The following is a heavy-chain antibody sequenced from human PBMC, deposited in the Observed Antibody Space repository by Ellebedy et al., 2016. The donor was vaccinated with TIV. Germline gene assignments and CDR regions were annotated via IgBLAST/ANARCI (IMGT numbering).Heavy chain of an antibody. D-gene: IGHD3-16*01. CDR3: ARAAFGTLYYFDY. CDR2: INHSGST. Sequence: SETLSLXXAVYGGSFSGYYWSWIRQPPGKGLEWIGEINHSGSTNYNPSLKSRVTISVDTSKNQFSLKLSSVTAADTAVYYCARAAFGTLYYFDYWGQGTLVTVSS. V-gene: IGHV4-34*01. CDR1: GGSFSGYY. J-gene: IGHJ4*02.